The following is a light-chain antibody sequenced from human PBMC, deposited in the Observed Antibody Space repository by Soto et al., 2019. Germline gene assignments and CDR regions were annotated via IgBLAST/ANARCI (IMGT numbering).Light chain of an antibody. CDR2: LNSDGSH. CDR1: SGHSSYA. CDR3: RTWGTGIPWV. V-gene: IGLV4-69*01. J-gene: IGLJ3*02. Sequence: QPVPTQSPSASASLGASVKLTCTLSSGHSSYAIAWHQQQPEKGPRYLMKLNSDGSHSKGDGIPDRFSGSSSGAERYLTISGLQSEDEADYYCRTWGTGIPWVFGGGTKLTVL.